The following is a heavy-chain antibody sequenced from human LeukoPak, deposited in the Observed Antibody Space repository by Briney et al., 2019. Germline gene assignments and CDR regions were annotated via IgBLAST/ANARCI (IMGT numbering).Heavy chain of an antibody. CDR1: GYGCTSSS. D-gene: IGHD3-22*01. J-gene: IGHJ4*02. V-gene: IGHV1-18*01. Sequence: ASVKVSCKASGYGCTSSSISSVRQAPGQGLEWMGWISAYNGNTNYAQKLQGRVTMTTDTSTSTAYMAQRSLRSDDRAVYSGARAVMYYYESSGYYQALDYWGQGTLVTVSS. CDR2: ISAYNGNT. CDR3: ARAVMYYYESSGYYQALDY.